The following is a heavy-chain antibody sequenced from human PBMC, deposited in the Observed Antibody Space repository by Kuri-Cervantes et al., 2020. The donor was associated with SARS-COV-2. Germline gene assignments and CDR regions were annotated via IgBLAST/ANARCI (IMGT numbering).Heavy chain of an antibody. CDR2: ISAYNGNT. V-gene: IGHV1-18*01. CDR1: GYTFTSYG. CDR3: ARPYSGSYLTHIDY. D-gene: IGHD1-26*01. Sequence: ASVKVSCKASGYTFTSYGISWVRQAPGQGLEWMGWISAYNGNTNYAQKLQGRVTMTTDTSTSTAYMELRSLRSDDTAVYYCARPYSGSYLTHIDYWGQGTLVTVSS. J-gene: IGHJ4*02.